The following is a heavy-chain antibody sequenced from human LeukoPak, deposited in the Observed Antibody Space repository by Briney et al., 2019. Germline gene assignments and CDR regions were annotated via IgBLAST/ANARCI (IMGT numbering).Heavy chain of an antibody. J-gene: IGHJ3*02. V-gene: IGHV4-59*01. CDR3: ARLSSYYGSGSYGAFDI. CDR2: IYYSGST. Sequence: SETLSLTCTVAGGSISSYYWSWIRQPPGKGLEWVGSIYYSGSTNYNPSLQSRVTISVDTSKTQFPLKLSSVTAADTAVYYCARLSSYYGSGSYGAFDIWGQGTVVTASS. D-gene: IGHD3-10*01. CDR1: GGSISSYY.